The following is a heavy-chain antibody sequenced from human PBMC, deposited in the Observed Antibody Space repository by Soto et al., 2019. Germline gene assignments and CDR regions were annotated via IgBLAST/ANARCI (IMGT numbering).Heavy chain of an antibody. CDR1: GFTFSGSA. CDR3: YYDSSAYKGLSXY. J-gene: IGHJ4*02. Sequence: PGGALRLSCAASGFTFSGSAMHWVRQASGKGMEWLVLITRKGNSYATSYAASVKGRFTISRDDSKNTAYLQMNSLKTEDTAVYYCYYDSSAYKGLSXYWGQGTMVTVXS. V-gene: IGHV3-73*01. D-gene: IGHD3-22*01. CDR2: ITRKGNSYAT.